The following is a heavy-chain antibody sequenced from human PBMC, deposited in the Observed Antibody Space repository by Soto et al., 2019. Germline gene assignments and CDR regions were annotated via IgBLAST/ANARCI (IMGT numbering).Heavy chain of an antibody. V-gene: IGHV1-2*02. J-gene: IGHJ4*02. D-gene: IGHD6-25*01. CDR1: GYTFTGYY. Sequence: ASVKVSCKASGYTFTGYYMHWVRQAPGQGLEWMGWINPNSGGTNYAQKFQGRVTMTRDTSISTAYMELGRLRSDDTAVYYCARDSDQFKTTDYWGQGALVTVSS. CDR3: ARDSDQFKTTDY. CDR2: INPNSGGT.